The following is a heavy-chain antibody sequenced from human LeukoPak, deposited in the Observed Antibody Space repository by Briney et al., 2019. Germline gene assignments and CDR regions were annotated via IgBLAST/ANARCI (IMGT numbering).Heavy chain of an antibody. CDR1: GFTFSGSA. J-gene: IGHJ4*02. CDR2: IRSKANSYAT. V-gene: IGHV3-73*01. D-gene: IGHD2-15*01. CDR3: TRGARYCSGGSCYQNLYYFDY. Sequence: GGSLRLSCAASGFTFSGSAMHWVRQASGKGLEWVGRIRSKANSYATAYAASVKGRFTISRDDSKNTAYLQMNSLKTEDTAVYYCTRGARYCSGGSCYQNLYYFDYWGQGTLVTVSS.